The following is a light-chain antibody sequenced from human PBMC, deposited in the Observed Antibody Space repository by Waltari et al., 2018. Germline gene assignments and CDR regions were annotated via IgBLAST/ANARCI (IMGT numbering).Light chain of an antibody. CDR1: SSNIGNNR. CDR2: EQD. CDR3: GSWDTSLTAWV. J-gene: IGLJ3*02. Sequence: QSVLTQPPSVSAAPGQKVTISCSGRSSNIGNNRVSWYQHLPRKAPKLIIYEQDNRPSGFPCRFSGSTSGTSATLDITGLQTGDEADYYCGSWDTSLTAWVFGGGTKLTVL. V-gene: IGLV1-51*02.